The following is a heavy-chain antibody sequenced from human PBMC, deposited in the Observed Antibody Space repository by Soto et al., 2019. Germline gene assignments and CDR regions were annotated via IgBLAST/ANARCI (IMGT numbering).Heavy chain of an antibody. CDR2: IKQDGSEK. J-gene: IGHJ6*02. CDR3: ARDPDSYNMDV. V-gene: IGHV3-7*01. CDR1: GFTFSSYW. Sequence: EVQLVESGGGLVQPGGSLRLSCAASGFTFSSYWMSWVRQAPGKGLEWVANIKQDGSEKYYVDSVKGRFTISRDNAKNSVYLQMNSLRAEDTAVYYCARDPDSYNMDVWGQGTTVTVSS. D-gene: IGHD5-18*01.